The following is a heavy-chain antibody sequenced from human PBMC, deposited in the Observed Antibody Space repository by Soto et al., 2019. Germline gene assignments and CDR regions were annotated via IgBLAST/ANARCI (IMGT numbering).Heavy chain of an antibody. CDR1: WHSVPANSGA. CDR2: TSYRSKWYY. J-gene: IGHJ6*02. Sequence: SETPSLTCAISWHSVPANSGAWTWTRQSPSRGLEWLGRTSYRSKWYYDYAVSVKSRITINPDTSKNQFSLQLNSVTPEDTAVYYCAREAQTYYDFWSGPNYGYYYYGMDVWGQGTTVTVSS. V-gene: IGHV6-1*01. CDR3: AREAQTYYDFWSGPNYGYYYYGMDV. D-gene: IGHD3-3*01.